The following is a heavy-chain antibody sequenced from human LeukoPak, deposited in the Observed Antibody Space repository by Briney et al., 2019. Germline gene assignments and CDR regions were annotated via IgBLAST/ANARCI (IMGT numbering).Heavy chain of an antibody. CDR3: ARHLSGVTGYTYGRGVDY. Sequence: GGSLRLSCAASGFTFSSYWMSWVRQAPGKGLEWVANIKKDGSEKYYVDSVKGRFTISRDNAKTSLYLQMNSLRAEDTAVYYCARHLSGVTGYTYGRGVDYWGQGSLVTVSS. D-gene: IGHD5-18*01. J-gene: IGHJ4*02. CDR1: GFTFSSYW. V-gene: IGHV3-7*01. CDR2: IKKDGSEK.